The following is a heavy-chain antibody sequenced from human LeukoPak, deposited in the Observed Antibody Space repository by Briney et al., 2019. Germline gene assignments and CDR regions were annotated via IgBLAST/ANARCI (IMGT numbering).Heavy chain of an antibody. V-gene: IGHV1-69*13. J-gene: IGHJ6*03. Sequence: SVKVSCKASGGTFSSYAISWVRQTPGQGLEWMRGIMPIFGTANYAQKFQGRVTITADESTSTAYMELSSLRSEDTAVYYCASSRGIRSFDWLSSYYYYYMDVWGKGTTVTISS. D-gene: IGHD3-9*01. CDR1: GGTFSSYA. CDR3: ASSRGIRSFDWLSSYYYYYMDV. CDR2: IMPIFGTA.